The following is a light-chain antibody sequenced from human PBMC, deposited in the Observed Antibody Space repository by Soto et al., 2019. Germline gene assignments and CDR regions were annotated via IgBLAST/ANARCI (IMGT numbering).Light chain of an antibody. V-gene: IGLV1-51*02. J-gene: IGLJ1*01. CDR2: END. Sequence: QSVLTQPPSVSSAPGQKVTMSCSGSSSNIGEYYVSWHQQLPGTAPKLLIYENDKRPSGVPDRFSGPKSGTSATLGITGLQAEDEADYYCSSYTSSSTLYVFGTGTKVTVL. CDR1: SSNIGEYY. CDR3: SSYTSSSTLYV.